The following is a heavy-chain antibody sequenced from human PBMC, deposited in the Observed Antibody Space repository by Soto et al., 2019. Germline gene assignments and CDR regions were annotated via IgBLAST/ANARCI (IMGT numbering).Heavy chain of an antibody. V-gene: IGHV3-15*01. Sequence: EVQLVQWGGGLVKPGESLTLSCAGSGFTFANAWMSWVRQAPGKGLEWVGRMKSITDAGTTDLAAPVKGRFSISRDESKNTWYLRMTNVKVEDTALYYCLTERGAGSYNGYAREDHWGQGTLVTVSS. CDR2: MKSITDAGTT. D-gene: IGHD5-12*01. CDR1: GFTFANAW. CDR3: LTERGAGSYNGYAREDH. J-gene: IGHJ4*02.